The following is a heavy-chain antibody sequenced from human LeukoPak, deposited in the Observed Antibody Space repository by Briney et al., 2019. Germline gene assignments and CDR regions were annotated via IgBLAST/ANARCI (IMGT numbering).Heavy chain of an antibody. Sequence: SGTLSLTCTVSGGSISGSSYYWGWIRQPPGKGLEWIGSIYYSGSTYYNPSLKSRVTISVDTSKNQFSLKLNSVTATDTAVYYSARQIKQWDHASGNFYPIASWGQGTLVTVSS. CDR2: IYYSGST. V-gene: IGHV4-39*01. D-gene: IGHD3-10*01. J-gene: IGHJ4*02. CDR3: ARQIKQWDHASGNFYPIAS. CDR1: GGSISGSSYY.